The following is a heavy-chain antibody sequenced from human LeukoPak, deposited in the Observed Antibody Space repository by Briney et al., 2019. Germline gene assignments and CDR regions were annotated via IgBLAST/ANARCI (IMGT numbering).Heavy chain of an antibody. J-gene: IGHJ3*02. D-gene: IGHD4-11*01. Sequence: GGSLSLSFAASGFTFSPSWIHWVRKAPGKGLVWVSLIKSDGSYTSYADSVKGRFTISRDNAKNTLYLQMNSLRVEDTAVYYCARAAYRAAFDIWGQGTMVTVSS. CDR1: GFTFSPSW. CDR3: ARAAYRAAFDI. V-gene: IGHV3-74*01. CDR2: IKSDGSYT.